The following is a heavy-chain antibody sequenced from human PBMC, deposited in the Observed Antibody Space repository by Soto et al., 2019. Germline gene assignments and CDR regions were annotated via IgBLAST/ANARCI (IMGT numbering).Heavy chain of an antibody. D-gene: IGHD3-9*01. CDR2: ISYDGSNK. V-gene: IGHV3-30*18. CDR3: AKEKLRYFDWLFHVVGGMDV. J-gene: IGHJ6*02. Sequence: SGGSLRLSCAASGFTFSSYGMHWVRQAPGKGLEWVAVISYDGSNKYYADSVKGRFTISRDNPKNTLYLQMNSLRAEDTAVYYCAKEKLRYFDWLFHVVGGMDVWGQGTTVTVSS. CDR1: GFTFSSYG.